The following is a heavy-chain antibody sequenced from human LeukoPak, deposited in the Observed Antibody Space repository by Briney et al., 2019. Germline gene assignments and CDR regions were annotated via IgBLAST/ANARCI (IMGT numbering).Heavy chain of an antibody. J-gene: IGHJ4*02. V-gene: IGHV3-30-3*01. D-gene: IGHD3-10*01. CDR1: GFIFTDYW. Sequence: GGSLRLSCAASGFIFTDYWMYWVRQAPGKGLEWVAVMSYDGSNKYYADSVKGRFTISRDNSKNMLYLQMNILRPEDTAVYYCAREGFRITMVRESPTFDYWGQGTLVTVSS. CDR2: MSYDGSNK. CDR3: AREGFRITMVRESPTFDY.